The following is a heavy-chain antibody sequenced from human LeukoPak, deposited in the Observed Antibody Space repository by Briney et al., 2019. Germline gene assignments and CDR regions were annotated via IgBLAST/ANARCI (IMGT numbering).Heavy chain of an antibody. CDR3: ARRRNDILTGLRPKYYMDV. Sequence: SETLSLTCTVSGGSISPYYWSWIRQPPGKGLEWIGYIYYSGSTNYNPSLKSRVTISVDTSKNQFSLKLSSVTAADTAVYYCARRRNDILTGLRPKYYMDVWGKGTTVTISS. CDR1: GGSISPYY. D-gene: IGHD3-9*01. CDR2: IYYSGST. V-gene: IGHV4-59*12. J-gene: IGHJ6*03.